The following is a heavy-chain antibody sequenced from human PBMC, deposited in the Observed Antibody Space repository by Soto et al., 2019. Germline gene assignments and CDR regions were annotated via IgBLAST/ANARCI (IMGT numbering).Heavy chain of an antibody. Sequence: QITLKESGPTLVKPTQTLTLTCTCSGFSLITSGVGVGWIRQPPGKALEWLALIYWDDDKRYSPSLKSRLTITKDTSKNQVVLTMTNMDPVDTATYYCAHSPAHSGYGMYYYDGMDVWGQGTTVTVSS. CDR3: AHSPAHSGYGMYYYDGMDV. D-gene: IGHD5-12*01. J-gene: IGHJ6*02. CDR2: IYWDDDK. CDR1: GFSLITSGVG. V-gene: IGHV2-5*02.